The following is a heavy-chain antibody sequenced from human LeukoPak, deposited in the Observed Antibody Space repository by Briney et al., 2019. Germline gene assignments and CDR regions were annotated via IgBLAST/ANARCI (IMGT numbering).Heavy chain of an antibody. CDR2: IFYSGST. CDR3: ARVSLGYYDSSGYFPPLFDY. Sequence: SETLSLTCTVSGGSISSSSYYWGWIRQPPGKGLEWIGSIFYSGSTYYNPSLKSRVTISVDTSKNQFSLKLSSVTAADTAVYYCARVSLGYYDSSGYFPPLFDYWGQGTLVTVSS. J-gene: IGHJ4*02. CDR1: GGSISSSSYY. D-gene: IGHD3-22*01. V-gene: IGHV4-39*07.